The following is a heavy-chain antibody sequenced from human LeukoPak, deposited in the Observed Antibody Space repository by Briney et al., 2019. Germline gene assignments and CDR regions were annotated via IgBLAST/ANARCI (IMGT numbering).Heavy chain of an antibody. V-gene: IGHV3-23*01. CDR3: AKTYYDILTGQHWFDP. CDR1: GFTFSSYA. J-gene: IGHJ5*02. D-gene: IGHD3-9*01. CDR2: ISGSGGST. Sequence: QTGGSLRLSCAASGFTFSSYAMSWVRQAPGKGLGWVSAISGSGGSTYYADSVKGRFTISRDNSKNTLYLQMNSLRAEDTAVYYCAKTYYDILTGQHWFDPWGQGTLVTVSS.